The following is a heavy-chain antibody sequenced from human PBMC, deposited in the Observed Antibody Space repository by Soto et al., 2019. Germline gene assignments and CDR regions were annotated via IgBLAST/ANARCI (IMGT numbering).Heavy chain of an antibody. CDR2: VKDGGHT. CDR3: ARGQEGVVATH. CDR1: GGSLSGYY. J-gene: IGHJ4*02. Sequence: QVQLQQWGAGLLKPSETLSLNCAVTGGSLSGYYWSWIRQPPGKGLEWIGEVKDGGHTNYSPSLRGRVTISSDTANKQFSLRLNPVNAADTGVYYCARGQEGVVATHWDQGSLVTVSS. V-gene: IGHV4-34*01. D-gene: IGHD5-12*01.